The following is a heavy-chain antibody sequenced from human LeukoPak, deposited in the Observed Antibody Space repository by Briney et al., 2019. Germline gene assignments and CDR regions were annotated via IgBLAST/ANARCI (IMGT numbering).Heavy chain of an antibody. CDR1: GGTFSSYA. CDR3: ANYDSSGYYHFDY. J-gene: IGHJ4*02. D-gene: IGHD3-22*01. V-gene: IGHV1-69*13. Sequence: SVKVSCKASGGTFSSYAISWVRQAPGQGLEWMGGIIPIFGTANYAQKFQGRVTITADESTSTAYMELSSQRSEDTAVYYCANYDSSGYYHFDYWSQGTLVTVSS. CDR2: IIPIFGTA.